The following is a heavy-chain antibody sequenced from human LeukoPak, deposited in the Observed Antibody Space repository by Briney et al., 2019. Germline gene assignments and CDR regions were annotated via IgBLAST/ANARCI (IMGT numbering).Heavy chain of an antibody. CDR3: AIAQRITIFGVVTNDAFDI. V-gene: IGHV1-24*01. CDR2: FDPEDGET. CDR1: GYTLTELS. Sequence: ASVKVSCKVSGYTLTELSMHWVRQAPGKGLEWMGGFDPEDGETIYAQKFQGRVTITRNTSISTAYMELSSLRSEDTAVYYCAIAQRITIFGVVTNDAFDIWGQGTMVTVSS. J-gene: IGHJ3*02. D-gene: IGHD3-3*01.